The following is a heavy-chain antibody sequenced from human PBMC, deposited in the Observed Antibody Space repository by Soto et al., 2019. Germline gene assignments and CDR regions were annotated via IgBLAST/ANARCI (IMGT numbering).Heavy chain of an antibody. CDR2: IKSKTDGGTT. Sequence: QAPGKGLEWVGRIKSKTDGGTTDYAAPVKGRFTISRDDSKNTLYLQMNSLKTEDTAVYYCTTEYYDFWSGYVFDYWGQGTLVTVSS. D-gene: IGHD3-3*01. V-gene: IGHV3-15*01. J-gene: IGHJ4*02. CDR3: TTEYYDFWSGYVFDY.